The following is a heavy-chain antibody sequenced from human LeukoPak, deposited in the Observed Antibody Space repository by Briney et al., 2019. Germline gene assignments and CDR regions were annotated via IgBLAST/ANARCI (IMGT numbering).Heavy chain of an antibody. CDR3: AKGGGYEAQYYYYYLDV. Sequence: GGSLRLSCAASGFTFSNYNMNWVRQAPGKGLEWVAFIRYDGSNKYYADSVKGRFTVSRDNSKNTLYLQMKSLRAEDTAVCYCAKGGGYEAQYYYYYLDVWGKGTTVTISS. D-gene: IGHD5-12*01. CDR1: GFTFSNYN. V-gene: IGHV3-30*02. CDR2: IRYDGSNK. J-gene: IGHJ6*03.